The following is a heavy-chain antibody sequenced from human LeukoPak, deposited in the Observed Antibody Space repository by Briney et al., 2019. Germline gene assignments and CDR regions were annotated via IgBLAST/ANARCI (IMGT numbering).Heavy chain of an antibody. Sequence: GGSLRLSCAPSGFTFSNSWMSWVRQAPGKGLEWVANIKQDGSKKSYVDSVKGRFTISRDNAKNSLYLQMNSLRAEDTAIYYCTRVGYIDEGIDYWGQGTLVTVSS. J-gene: IGHJ4*02. V-gene: IGHV3-7*04. CDR1: GFTFSNSW. D-gene: IGHD5-24*01. CDR2: IKQDGSKK. CDR3: TRVGYIDEGIDY.